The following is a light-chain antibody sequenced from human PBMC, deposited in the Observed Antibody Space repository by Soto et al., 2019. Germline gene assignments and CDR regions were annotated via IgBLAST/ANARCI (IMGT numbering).Light chain of an antibody. Sequence: DIQVTQSPSSLSASVGDRVTITCRASQFIDDFLNWFQQRPGKAPKLLIYAASSLQSGVPSRFSGSASGTDITLTITNLQPEDFATYYCQHSYVTPWTFGQGTKVEIK. J-gene: IGKJ1*01. CDR1: QFIDDF. CDR2: AAS. V-gene: IGKV1-39*01. CDR3: QHSYVTPWT.